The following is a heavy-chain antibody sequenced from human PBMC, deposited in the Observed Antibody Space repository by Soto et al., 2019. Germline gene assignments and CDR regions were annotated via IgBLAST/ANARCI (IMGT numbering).Heavy chain of an antibody. D-gene: IGHD2-8*01. CDR2: ISGSGGST. CDR1: GFTFSSYA. V-gene: IGHV3-23*01. Sequence: EVQLLESGGGLVQPGGSLRLSCAASGFTFSSYAMSWVRQAPGKGLEWVSAISGSGGSTYYADSVKGRFTISRDNSKNTLYLQMNSLRADDTAVYYCAKPFTNGVSSFYDILRPLNYWGQGTLVTVSS. CDR3: AKPFTNGVSSFYDILRPLNY. J-gene: IGHJ4*02.